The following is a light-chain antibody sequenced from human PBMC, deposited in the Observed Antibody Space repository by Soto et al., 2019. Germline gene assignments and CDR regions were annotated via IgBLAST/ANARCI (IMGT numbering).Light chain of an antibody. CDR1: QSVTSD. Sequence: EIVMTQSPPTLSVSPGERATLSCRASQSVTSDLAWYQQKPGQAPRLLIYGASTRATGIPARFSGSGSGTEFTLTISSLQSEDFEVYYCQQYKNWPITFGQGTRLEIK. J-gene: IGKJ5*01. CDR3: QQYKNWPIT. CDR2: GAS. V-gene: IGKV3-15*01.